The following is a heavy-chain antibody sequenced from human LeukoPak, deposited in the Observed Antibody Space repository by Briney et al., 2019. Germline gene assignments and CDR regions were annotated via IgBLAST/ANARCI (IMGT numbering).Heavy chain of an antibody. CDR1: GFTFSSYW. D-gene: IGHD3-3*01. Sequence: PGGSLRLSCAASGFTFSSYWMHWVGQAPGKGVVWVSRINSDGSSTNYADSVKGRFTISRDNAKNTLYLQMNGLRAEDTAVYYCAGGRLLYLPFDYWGQGTLATVSS. V-gene: IGHV3-74*01. CDR2: INSDGSST. CDR3: AGGRLLYLPFDY. J-gene: IGHJ4*02.